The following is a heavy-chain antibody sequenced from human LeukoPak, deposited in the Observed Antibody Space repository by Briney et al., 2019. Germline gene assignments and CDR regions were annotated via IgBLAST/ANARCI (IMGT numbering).Heavy chain of an antibody. J-gene: IGHJ4*02. CDR1: GYTFTSYG. Sequence: ASVKVSCKASGYTFTSYGISWVRQAPGQGLEWMGWMSAYNGNANYAQKLQGRVTVTTDTSTSTAYMELRSLRSDDPAVYYCARRTYSRSSSIFDNWGQGTLVTVSS. D-gene: IGHD6-6*01. V-gene: IGHV1-18*01. CDR2: MSAYNGNA. CDR3: ARRTYSRSSSIFDN.